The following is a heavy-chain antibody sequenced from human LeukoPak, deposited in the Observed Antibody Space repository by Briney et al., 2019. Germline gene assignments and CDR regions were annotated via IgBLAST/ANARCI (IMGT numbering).Heavy chain of an antibody. Sequence: GASVKVSCKASGYTFTNFGISWVRQAPGQGLEWMGWISAYNGNTNYAQKFQGRVTMTTDTSTNTAYMDLRSLRSDDTAVYYCARDITMVRGVRCHGMDVWGQGTTVTVSS. J-gene: IGHJ6*02. D-gene: IGHD3-10*01. CDR2: ISAYNGNT. CDR3: ARDITMVRGVRCHGMDV. CDR1: GYTFTNFG. V-gene: IGHV1-18*01.